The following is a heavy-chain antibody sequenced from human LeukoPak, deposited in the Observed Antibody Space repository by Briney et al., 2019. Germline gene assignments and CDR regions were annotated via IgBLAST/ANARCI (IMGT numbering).Heavy chain of an antibody. CDR2: INHSGST. CDR3: ARIYDSSGYDFDY. D-gene: IGHD3-22*01. V-gene: IGHV4-34*01. Sequence: SETLSLTCAVYGGSFSGYYWSWIRQPPGKGLEWIGEINHSGSTNYNPSLKSRATISVDTSKNQFSLKLSSVTAADTAVYYCARIYDSSGYDFDYWGQGTLVTVSS. J-gene: IGHJ4*02. CDR1: GGSFSGYY.